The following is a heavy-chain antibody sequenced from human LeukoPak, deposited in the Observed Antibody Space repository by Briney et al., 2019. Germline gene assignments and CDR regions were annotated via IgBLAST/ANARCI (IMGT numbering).Heavy chain of an antibody. D-gene: IGHD2-15*01. Sequence: ESGGGLVQPGGSLRLSCAASGFTFSSYSMNWVRQAPGKGLEWVSYISSSSSTIYYADSVKGRFTISRDNAKNSLYLQMNSLRAEDTAVYYCASEGGTVFDYWGQGTLVTVSS. V-gene: IGHV3-48*01. J-gene: IGHJ4*02. CDR3: ASEGGTVFDY. CDR2: ISSSSSTI. CDR1: GFTFSSYS.